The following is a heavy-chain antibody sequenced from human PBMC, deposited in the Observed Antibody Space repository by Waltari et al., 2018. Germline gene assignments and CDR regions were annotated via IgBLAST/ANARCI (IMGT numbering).Heavy chain of an antibody. CDR2: ISSSGPTI. Sequence: EVQLVESGGGLVQPGGSLRLSCAASGFSLCDYGMNWVRQAPGKGLEWLSFISSSGPTIHYADSVKGRFTVSRDNTKNSLSLQMNSLRAEDTAVYYCARVWGVTTSDFWGQGTLVTVSS. D-gene: IGHD4-17*01. CDR1: GFSLCDYG. V-gene: IGHV3-48*03. J-gene: IGHJ4*02. CDR3: ARVWGVTTSDF.